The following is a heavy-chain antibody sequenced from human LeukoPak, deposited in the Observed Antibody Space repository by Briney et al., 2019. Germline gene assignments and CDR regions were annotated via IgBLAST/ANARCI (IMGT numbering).Heavy chain of an antibody. CDR3: AKDTTYSSDDDNYGMDV. V-gene: IGHV3-9*01. CDR2: SSWNSGSI. J-gene: IGHJ6*02. Sequence: PGGSLRLSCAASGFTFDDYAMHWVRQAPGKGLEWVSGSSWNSGSIGYADSVKGRFTISRDNAKNSLYLQMNSLRAEDTALYYCAKDTTYSSDDDNYGMDVWGQGTTVTVSS. CDR1: GFTFDDYA. D-gene: IGHD6-19*01.